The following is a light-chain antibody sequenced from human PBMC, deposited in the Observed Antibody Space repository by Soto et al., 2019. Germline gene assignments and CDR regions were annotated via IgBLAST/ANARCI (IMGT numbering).Light chain of an antibody. CDR3: QQYKNWPL. CDR1: ENVRTK. Sequence: EIAMTQVPAILSVSPGEVASLSCRASENVRTKVGWYQQKAGQAPRLLIYGASTRATGVPDRFSGSGSGTQFTLTISRLQSEDFAVYYCQQYKNWPLLGQGTRLEIK. J-gene: IGKJ5*01. CDR2: GAS. V-gene: IGKV3-15*01.